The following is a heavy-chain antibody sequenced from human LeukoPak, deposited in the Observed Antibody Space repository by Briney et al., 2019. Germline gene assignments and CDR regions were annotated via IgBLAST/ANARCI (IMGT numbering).Heavy chain of an antibody. CDR2: IWYDGSNK. CDR1: GFTFSSYG. V-gene: IGHV3-33*01. Sequence: GRSLTLACAASGFTFSSYGTHWVRQAPGKGLEWVGVIWYDGSNKYYADSVKGRFTISRDNSKNTLYLQMNSLRAEDTAVYYCARTPYCGGDCYWGIYYYYGMDVWGQGTTVTVSS. CDR3: ARTPYCGGDCYWGIYYYYGMDV. D-gene: IGHD2-21*02. J-gene: IGHJ6*02.